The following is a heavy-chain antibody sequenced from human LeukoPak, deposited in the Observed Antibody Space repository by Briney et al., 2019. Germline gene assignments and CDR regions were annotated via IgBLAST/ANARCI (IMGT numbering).Heavy chain of an antibody. J-gene: IGHJ3*02. CDR1: GGSISSYY. Sequence: PSETLSLTCTVSGGSISSYYWGWIRQPPGKGLEWIGSIYYSGSTYYNPSLKSRVTISVDTSKNQFSLKLSSVTAADTAVYYCARENRITGTTWIWGQGTMVTVSS. D-gene: IGHD1-20*01. CDR3: ARENRITGTTWI. CDR2: IYYSGST. V-gene: IGHV4-39*07.